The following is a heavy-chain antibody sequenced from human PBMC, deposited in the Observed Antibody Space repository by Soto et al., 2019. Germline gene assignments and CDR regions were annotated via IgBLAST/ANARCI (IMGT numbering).Heavy chain of an antibody. V-gene: IGHV3-23*01. J-gene: IGHJ4*02. CDR2: ISGSGGST. Sequence: GGSLRLSCAASGFTFSSYAMSWVRQAPGKGLEWVSAISGSGGSTYYADSVKGRFTISRDNSKNTLYLQMNSLRAEDTAVYYCAKEGLLGNDYYDSSGYTEIDYWGQGTLVTVSS. CDR3: AKEGLLGNDYYDSSGYTEIDY. CDR1: GFTFSSYA. D-gene: IGHD3-22*01.